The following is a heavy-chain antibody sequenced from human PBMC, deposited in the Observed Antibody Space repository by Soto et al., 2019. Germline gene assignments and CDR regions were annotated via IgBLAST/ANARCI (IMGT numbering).Heavy chain of an antibody. J-gene: IGHJ4*02. CDR1: GFTFTRYS. CDR2: ISSTTNYI. V-gene: IGHV3-21*01. CDR3: ERESEDLTSKFDS. Sequence: VGSLRLSCAASGFTFTRYSMNWVRQAPGKGLEWVSSISSTTNYIYYADSMKGRFTVSRDNAKNSVYLEMNSLSAEDTAVYYCERESEDLTSKFDSWGQGTLVTVSS.